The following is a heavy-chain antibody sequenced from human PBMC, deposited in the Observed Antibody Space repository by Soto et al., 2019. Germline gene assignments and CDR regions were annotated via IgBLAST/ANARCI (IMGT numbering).Heavy chain of an antibody. D-gene: IGHD3-3*01. CDR1: GFTFDDYA. J-gene: IGHJ6*02. Sequence: GGSLRLSCAASGFTFDDYAMHWVRRAPGKGLEWVSGISWNSGSIGYADPVKGRFTISRDNAKNSLYLQMNSLRAEDTALYYCAKGTTVPFSPYYDFWSGYSTYYYYYGMDVWGQGTTVTVYS. CDR3: AKGTTVPFSPYYDFWSGYSTYYYYYGMDV. V-gene: IGHV3-9*01. CDR2: ISWNSGSI.